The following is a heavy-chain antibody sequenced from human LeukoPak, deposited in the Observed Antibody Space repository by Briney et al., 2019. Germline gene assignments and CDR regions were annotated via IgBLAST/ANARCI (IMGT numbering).Heavy chain of an antibody. CDR2: INNSGGST. CDR3: AKGSSAVPHHIWFDP. J-gene: IGHJ5*02. V-gene: IGHV3-23*01. Sequence: PGGSLRLSCAASGFTFSSYAMSWVRQAPGRGLEWVSAINNSGGSTYYADSVKGRFTISRDSSKNTLYLQMNSLRAEDTAVYYCAKGSSAVPHHIWFDPWGQGTLVTVSS. CDR1: GFTFSSYA. D-gene: IGHD2-2*01.